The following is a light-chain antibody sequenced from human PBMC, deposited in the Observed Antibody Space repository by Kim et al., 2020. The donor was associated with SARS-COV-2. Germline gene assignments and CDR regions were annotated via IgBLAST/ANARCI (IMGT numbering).Light chain of an antibody. V-gene: IGKV3-15*01. CDR1: QGVSNK. Sequence: EVVMTQSPDTLSVSPGERGTLSCRASQGVSNKLAWYQQKPGQSPRLLIYGAPTRATAIPARFSGSGSGTEFTLTISGLQAEDNAVYYCKQYDKWPLTFGGGTKGDIK. J-gene: IGKJ4*01. CDR2: GAP. CDR3: KQYDKWPLT.